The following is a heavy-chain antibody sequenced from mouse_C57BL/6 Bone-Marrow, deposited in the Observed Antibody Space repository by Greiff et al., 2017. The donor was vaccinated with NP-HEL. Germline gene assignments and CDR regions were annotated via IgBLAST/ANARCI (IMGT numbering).Heavy chain of an antibody. D-gene: IGHD1-1*01. V-gene: IGHV5-6*01. Sequence: EVQRVESGGDLVKPGGSLKLSCAASGFTFSSYGMSWVRQTPDKRLEWVATISSGGSYTYYPDSVKGRFTISRDNAKNTLYLQMSSLKSEDTAMYYCARHYYYVNGWFAYWGQGTLVTVSA. J-gene: IGHJ3*01. CDR1: GFTFSSYG. CDR2: ISSGGSYT. CDR3: ARHYYYVNGWFAY.